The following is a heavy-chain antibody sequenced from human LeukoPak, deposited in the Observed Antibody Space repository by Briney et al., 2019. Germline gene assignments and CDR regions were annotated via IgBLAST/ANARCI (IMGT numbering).Heavy chain of an antibody. V-gene: IGHV3-48*01. J-gene: IGHJ6*04. CDR3: AELGITMIGGV. Sequence: SGGSLRLSCAASGFTFSNYNMNWVRQAPGKGLEWVSYISRSSGTIKYADSVKGRFTISRDNAKNSLYLQMNSLRAEDTAVYYCAELGITMIGGVWGKGTTVTISS. CDR2: ISRSSGTI. CDR1: GFTFSNYN. D-gene: IGHD3-10*02.